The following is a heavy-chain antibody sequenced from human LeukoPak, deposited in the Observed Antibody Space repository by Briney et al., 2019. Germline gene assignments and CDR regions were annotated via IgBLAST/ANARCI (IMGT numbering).Heavy chain of an antibody. CDR2: IIPIFGTA. CDR1: GGTFSGYA. V-gene: IGHV1-69*05. CDR3: ARDILALEGDYLFDY. J-gene: IGHJ4*02. D-gene: IGHD4-17*01. Sequence: SVKVSCKASGGTFSGYAISWVRQAPGQGLEWMGRIIPIFGTANYAQKFQGRVTITTDESTSTAYMELSSLRSEDTAVYYCARDILALEGDYLFDYWGQGTLVTVSS.